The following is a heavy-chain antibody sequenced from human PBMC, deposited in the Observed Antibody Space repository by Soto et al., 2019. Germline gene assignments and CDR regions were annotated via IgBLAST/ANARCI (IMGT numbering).Heavy chain of an antibody. V-gene: IGHV3-23*01. D-gene: IGHD3-10*01. J-gene: IGHJ6*02. Sequence: SGFTFSSYAMTWVRQAPGKGLEWVSDISGSGGITYYADSVKGRFTISRDNSKNTLNLQMNSLRADDTAVYYCARARRGAPYYYTMDLWGQGTTVTVSS. CDR1: GFTFSSYA. CDR3: ARARRGAPYYYTMDL. CDR2: ISGSGGIT.